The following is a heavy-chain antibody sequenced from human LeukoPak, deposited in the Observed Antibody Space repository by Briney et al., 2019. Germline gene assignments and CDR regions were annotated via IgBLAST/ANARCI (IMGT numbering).Heavy chain of an antibody. Sequence: GGSLRLPCAASGFTFSSYGMHWVRQAPGKGLEWVAFIRYDGSNKYYADSVKGRFTISRDNSKNTLYLQMNSLRAEDTAVYYCAKDLLRKEYYFDYWGQGTLVTVSS. CDR1: GFTFSSYG. CDR2: IRYDGSNK. V-gene: IGHV3-30*02. D-gene: IGHD3-16*01. J-gene: IGHJ4*02. CDR3: AKDLLRKEYYFDY.